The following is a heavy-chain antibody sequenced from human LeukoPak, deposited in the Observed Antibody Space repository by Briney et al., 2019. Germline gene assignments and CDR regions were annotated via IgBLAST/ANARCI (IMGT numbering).Heavy chain of an antibody. CDR2: IIPIFGTA. CDR1: GGTFSSYA. J-gene: IGHJ1*01. D-gene: IGHD6-19*01. V-gene: IGHV1-69*05. CDR3: ARTYSSGWLANAEYFQH. Sequence: GSSVKVSCKASGGTFSSYAISWVRQAPGQGLEWMGRIIPIFGTANYAQKFQGRVTITTDESTSTAYMELSSLRSEDTAVYYCARTYSSGWLANAEYFQHWGQGTLVTVSS.